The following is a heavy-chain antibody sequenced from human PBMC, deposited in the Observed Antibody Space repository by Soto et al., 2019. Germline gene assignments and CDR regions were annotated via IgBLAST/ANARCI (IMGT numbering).Heavy chain of an antibody. CDR2: INPHGGST. CDR3: ARGGYDFSGVNFDDGFDF. V-gene: IGHV1-46*01. J-gene: IGHJ3*01. CDR1: RDTFTSYY. Sequence: ASVKVSCKAPRDTFTSYYINWVRQAPGQGLEWIGVINPHGGSTVYAQKFQGRVTMTRDTSASTVYMELSSLRSEDTAVYYCARGGYDFSGVNFDDGFDFWGQGIPVTVSS. D-gene: IGHD3-22*01.